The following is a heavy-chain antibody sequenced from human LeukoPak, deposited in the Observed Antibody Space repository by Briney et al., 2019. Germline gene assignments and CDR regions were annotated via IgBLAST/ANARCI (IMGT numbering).Heavy chain of an antibody. Sequence: SVKVSCKASGGTFNSYAISWVRRAPGQGLEWMGGIIPIFGTANYAQKFQGRVTITADKSTSTAYMELSSLRSEDTAVYYCARGSRARYDILTGYSPFDYWGQGTLITVSS. D-gene: IGHD3-9*01. V-gene: IGHV1-69*06. CDR3: ARGSRARYDILTGYSPFDY. J-gene: IGHJ4*02. CDR2: IIPIFGTA. CDR1: GGTFNSYA.